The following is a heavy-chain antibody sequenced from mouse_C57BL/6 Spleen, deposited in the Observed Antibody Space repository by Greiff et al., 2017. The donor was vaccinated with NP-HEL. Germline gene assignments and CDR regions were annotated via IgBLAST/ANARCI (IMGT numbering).Heavy chain of an antibody. CDR3: ARYYAYRYAMDY. J-gene: IGHJ4*01. CDR1: GYAFSSYW. CDR2: IYPGDGDT. D-gene: IGHD1-1*02. V-gene: IGHV1-80*01. Sequence: VKLMESGAELVKPGASVKISCKASGYAFSSYWMNWVKQRPGKGLEWIGQIYPGDGDTNYNGKFKGKATLTADKSSSTAYMQLSSLTSEDSAVYFCARYYAYRYAMDYWGQGTSVTVSS.